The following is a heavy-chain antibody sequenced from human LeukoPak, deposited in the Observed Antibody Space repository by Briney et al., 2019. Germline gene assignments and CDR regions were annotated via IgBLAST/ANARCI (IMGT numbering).Heavy chain of an antibody. CDR1: GFTFSSYW. CDR3: AKEISGSYYRLNAFDI. J-gene: IGHJ3*02. V-gene: IGHV3-23*01. Sequence: PGGSLRLSCAASGFTFSSYWMHWVRQAPGKGLEWVSAISGSGGSTYYADSVKGRFTISRDNSKNTLYLQMNSLRAEDTAVYYCAKEISGSYYRLNAFDIWGQGTMVTVSS. D-gene: IGHD1-26*01. CDR2: ISGSGGST.